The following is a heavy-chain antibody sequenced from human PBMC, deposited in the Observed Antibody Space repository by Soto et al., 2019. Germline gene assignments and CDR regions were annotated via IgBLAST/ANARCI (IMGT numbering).Heavy chain of an antibody. CDR2: ISAYNGNT. J-gene: IGHJ6*02. Sequence: GASVKVSCKASGYTFTSYGISWVRQAPGQGLEWMGWISAYNGNTNYAQKLQGRVTMTTDTSTSTAYMELRSLRSDDTAVYYCARDRPTHYYGSGSYYGASDYYYGMDVWGQGTTVTVSS. CDR1: GYTFTSYG. V-gene: IGHV1-18*04. CDR3: ARDRPTHYYGSGSYYGASDYYYGMDV. D-gene: IGHD3-10*01.